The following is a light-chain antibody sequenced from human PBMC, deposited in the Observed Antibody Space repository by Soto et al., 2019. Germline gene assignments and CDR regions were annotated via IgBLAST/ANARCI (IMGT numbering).Light chain of an antibody. CDR3: QQYNNWPPIT. CDR1: QSVSSD. Sequence: IVITQSPAPLSVSPGERATLCFSASQSVSSDLAWYHQKPGQAPRLLIYSASTRATGIPARFSGSGSGTEFTLTINSLQSEDFAVYYCQQYNNWPPITFGQGTRLEI. CDR2: SAS. V-gene: IGKV3-15*01. J-gene: IGKJ5*01.